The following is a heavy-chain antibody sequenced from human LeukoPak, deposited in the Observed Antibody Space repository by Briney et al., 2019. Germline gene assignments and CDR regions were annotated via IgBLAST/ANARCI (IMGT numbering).Heavy chain of an antibody. CDR2: IPYDGSNK. CDR1: GFTFSSYA. Sequence: GGSLRLSCAASGFTFSSYAMHWVRQAPGKGLEWVAVIPYDGSNKYYADSVKGRFTISRDNSKNTLYLQMNSLRAEDTAVYYCARDYDYWGQGTLVTVSS. J-gene: IGHJ4*02. CDR3: ARDYDY. V-gene: IGHV3-30*04.